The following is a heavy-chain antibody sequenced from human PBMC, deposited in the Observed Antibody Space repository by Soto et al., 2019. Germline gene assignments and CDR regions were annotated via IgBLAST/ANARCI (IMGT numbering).Heavy chain of an antibody. J-gene: IGHJ4*02. Sequence: PSETLSLTCTVSGGSISSGGYYWSWIRQHPGKGLEWIGYIYYSGSTYYNPSLKSRVTISVDTSKDQFSLKLSSVTAADTAVYYCASWSIAAAGTTYFDYWGQGTLVTVSS. CDR2: IYYSGST. V-gene: IGHV4-31*03. CDR3: ASWSIAAAGTTYFDY. CDR1: GGSISSGGYY. D-gene: IGHD6-13*01.